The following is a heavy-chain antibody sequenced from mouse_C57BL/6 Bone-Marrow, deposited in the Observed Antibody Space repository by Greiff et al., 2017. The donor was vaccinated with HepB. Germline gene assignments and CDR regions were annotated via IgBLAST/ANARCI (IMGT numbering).Heavy chain of an antibody. CDR3: ASSNYYYAMDY. D-gene: IGHD2-5*01. CDR1: GYSITSGYY. V-gene: IGHV3-6*01. Sequence: ESGPGLVKPSQSLSLTCSVTGYSITSGYYWNWIRQFPGNKLEWMGYISYDGSNNYNPSLKNRISITRDTSKNQFFLKLNSVTTEDTATYYCASSNYYYAMDYWGQGTSVTVSS. J-gene: IGHJ4*01. CDR2: ISYDGSN.